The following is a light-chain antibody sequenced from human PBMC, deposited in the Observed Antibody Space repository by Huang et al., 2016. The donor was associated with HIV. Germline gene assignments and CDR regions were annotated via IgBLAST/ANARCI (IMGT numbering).Light chain of an antibody. CDR3: QQTYRTPLFT. CDR2: AAS. V-gene: IGKV1-39*01. CDR1: QSISSY. J-gene: IGKJ3*01. Sequence: DIQMTQSPSSLSASVGDRVTITCRASQSISSYLNWYQQQPGKAPRLLICAASSLQSGVPSRFSGSGSGTDFTLSISSLQPEDFATYYCQQTYRTPLFTFGPGTKVDIK.